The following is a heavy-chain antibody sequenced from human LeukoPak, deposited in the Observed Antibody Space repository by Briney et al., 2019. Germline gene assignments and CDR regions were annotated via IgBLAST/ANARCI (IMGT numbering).Heavy chain of an antibody. V-gene: IGHV3-64*01. D-gene: IGHD2-2*01. CDR2: ISSNGGST. CDR1: GFTFSSYA. CDR3: ARDSIYCSSTSCYRYVQH. Sequence: PGGSLRLSCAASGFTFSSYAMHWVRQAPGKGLEYVSAISSNGGSTYYANYVKGRFTISRDNSKNTLYLQMGSLRAEDMAVYYCARDSIYCSSTSCYRYVQHWGQGTLVTVSS. J-gene: IGHJ1*01.